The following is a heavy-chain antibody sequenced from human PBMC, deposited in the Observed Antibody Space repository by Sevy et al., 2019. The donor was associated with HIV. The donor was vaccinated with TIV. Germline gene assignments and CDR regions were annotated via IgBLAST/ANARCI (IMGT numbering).Heavy chain of an antibody. CDR1: GFTFSDYG. V-gene: IGHV3-30*03. CDR2: MSIDGNDK. J-gene: IGHJ3*02. CDR3: ARVSTVGAMMDALDT. Sequence: GGSLRLSCAAPGFTFSDYGVHWVRQTPHKGLEWVAVMSIDGNDKHYADSARGRFTISRDKSKNTLFLELNSLRHEDTAVYFCARVSTVGAMMDALDTWGQGTMVTVSS. D-gene: IGHD3-16*01.